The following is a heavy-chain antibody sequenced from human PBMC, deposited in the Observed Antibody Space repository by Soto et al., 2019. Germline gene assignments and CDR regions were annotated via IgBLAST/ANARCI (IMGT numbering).Heavy chain of an antibody. CDR3: ARGLDFWSGRPDAAFDI. CDR1: EYTFTGYY. CDR2: INPNSGGT. D-gene: IGHD3-3*01. J-gene: IGHJ3*02. V-gene: IGHV1-2*04. Sequence: GASVKVSCKASEYTFTGYYMHWVRQAPGQGLEWMGWINPNSGGTNYAQKFQGWVTMTRDTSISTAYMELSRLRSDDTAVYYCARGLDFWSGRPDAAFDIWGQGTMVTVSS.